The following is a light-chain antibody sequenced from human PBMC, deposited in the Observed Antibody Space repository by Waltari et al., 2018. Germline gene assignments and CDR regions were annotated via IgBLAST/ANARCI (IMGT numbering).Light chain of an antibody. V-gene: IGLV2-14*01. J-gene: IGLJ3*02. Sequence: QSALTQPASVSGSPGQSLPTPCTGTSADVGGYNYVSWFQQHPGQVPKLIISDVSNRPSGVSDRFSGSKSGNTASLTISGLQAEDEASYYCASYTNSDSEVFGGGTKVTVL. CDR3: ASYTNSDSEV. CDR1: SADVGGYNY. CDR2: DVS.